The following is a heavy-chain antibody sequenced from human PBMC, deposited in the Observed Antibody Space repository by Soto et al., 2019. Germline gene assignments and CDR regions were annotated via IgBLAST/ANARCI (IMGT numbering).Heavy chain of an antibody. D-gene: IGHD6-13*01. V-gene: IGHV1-3*01. CDR3: ARGLGIWWFDP. CDR2: INAGNGNT. CDR1: GYTFTSYA. J-gene: IGHJ5*02. Sequence: QVQLVQSGAEVKKPGASVKVSCKASGYTFTSYAMHWVRQAPGQRLEWMGWINAGNGNTKYSQKFQGRVTITRDTSARTAYMELSSLRSEDTAVYYCARGLGIWWFDPWGQGTLVTVSS.